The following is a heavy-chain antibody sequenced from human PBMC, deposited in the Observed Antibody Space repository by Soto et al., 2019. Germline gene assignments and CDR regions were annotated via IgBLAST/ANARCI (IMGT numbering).Heavy chain of an antibody. CDR2: ISYDGRSE. J-gene: IGHJ4*02. V-gene: IGHV3-30*18. D-gene: IGHD6-13*01. CDR1: GFSFSSCG. Sequence: QVQLVESGGGVVQPGRSLRLSCAASGFSFSSCGMHWVRQAPGKGLEWVAMISYDGRSESYADSVKGRFTISRDDSKNTLYLQMNSLRAEDTAVYHCAKDRSSSWTFDNWGQGTLVTVSS. CDR3: AKDRSSSWTFDN.